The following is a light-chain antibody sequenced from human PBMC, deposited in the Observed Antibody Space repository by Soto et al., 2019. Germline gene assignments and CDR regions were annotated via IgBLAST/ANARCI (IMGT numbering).Light chain of an antibody. CDR1: QSVSSTN. CDR3: QQYGSSPEWT. V-gene: IGKV3-20*01. J-gene: IGKJ1*01. Sequence: EIVLTQSPGTLSLSPGERATLSCRASQSVSSTNLAWYQQKSGQAPRLLIYGASGRATGIPDRFSGSGSGTDFTLTISRLEPEDFAVYYCQQYGSSPEWTFGQGTRWISN. CDR2: GAS.